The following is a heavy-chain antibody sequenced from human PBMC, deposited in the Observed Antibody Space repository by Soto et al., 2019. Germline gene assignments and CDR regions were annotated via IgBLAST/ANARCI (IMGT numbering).Heavy chain of an antibody. V-gene: IGHV3-7*03. CDR1: GFTCSNYY. Sequence: VQLVESGGGLVQPGGSLRLSCAASGFTCSNYYLSWVRQVPGKGLEWVANIRQDGGEKYYVDSVKGRFTISRDNGKNSVYLRMNSLRAEDTAIYYCAKWEDYSNPGDHWGQGTPVTASS. CDR2: IRQDGGEK. CDR3: AKWEDYSNPGDH. D-gene: IGHD4-4*01. J-gene: IGHJ4*02.